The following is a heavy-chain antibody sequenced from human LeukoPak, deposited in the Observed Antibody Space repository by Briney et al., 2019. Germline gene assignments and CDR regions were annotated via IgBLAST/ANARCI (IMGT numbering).Heavy chain of an antibody. CDR2: IYYSGNT. D-gene: IGHD3-22*01. CDR1: GGSISSSMYY. Sequence: SETLSLTRTGSGGSISSSMYYWGWTRHPPGNGLEWIGSIYYSGNTYFNPSLKSRLTISVDTSKNQFSLNLSSVTAADRAVYYCASNRGINMIGTNWFDGWGKGTMVTVSS. J-gene: IGHJ5*02. V-gene: IGHV4-39*01. CDR3: ASNRGINMIGTNWFDG.